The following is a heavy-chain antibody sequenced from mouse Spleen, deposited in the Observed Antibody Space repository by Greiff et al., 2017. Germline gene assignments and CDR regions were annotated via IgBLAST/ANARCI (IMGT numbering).Heavy chain of an antibody. CDR2: ISSGSSTI. J-gene: IGHJ3*01. V-gene: IGHV5-17*02. CDR3: AREGGNYVFAY. Sequence: EVQGVESGGGLVQPGGSRKLSCAASGFTFSSFGMHWVRQAPEKGLEWVAYISSGSSTIYYADTVKGRFTISRDNPKNTLFLQMTSLRSEDTAMYYCAREGGNYVFAYWGQGTLVTVSA. CDR1: GFTFSSFG. D-gene: IGHD2-1*01.